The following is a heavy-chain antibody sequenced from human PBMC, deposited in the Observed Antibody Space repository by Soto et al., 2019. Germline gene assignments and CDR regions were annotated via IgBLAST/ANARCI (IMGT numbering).Heavy chain of an antibody. CDR2: IIPILGIA. V-gene: IGHV1-69*04. J-gene: IGHJ6*02. CDR1: GYTFTRSG. Sequence: SVKVSCKASGYTFTRSGISWVRQAPGQGLEWMGRIIPILGIANYAQKFQGRVTITADKSTSTAYMELSSLRSEDTAVYYCARDYYGSGSYYRGTHYYYYYGMDVWGQGTTVTVSS. CDR3: ARDYYGSGSYYRGTHYYYYYGMDV. D-gene: IGHD3-10*01.